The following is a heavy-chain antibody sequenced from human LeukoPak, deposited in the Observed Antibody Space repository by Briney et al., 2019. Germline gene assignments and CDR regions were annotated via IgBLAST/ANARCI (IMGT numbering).Heavy chain of an antibody. D-gene: IGHD2-2*02. CDR3: ARRLYCSGTNCYTGPDAFDI. Sequence: SETLSLTCTVSGGSISTTGFYWGWIRQPPGKGLEWIGSIYYSGSTYYNPSLKSRVTISVDTSKNQFSLNLNSVTAADTAVYYCARRLYCSGTNCYTGPDAFDIWGQGTMVTVSS. CDR2: IYYSGST. V-gene: IGHV4-39*01. CDR1: GGSISTTGFY. J-gene: IGHJ3*02.